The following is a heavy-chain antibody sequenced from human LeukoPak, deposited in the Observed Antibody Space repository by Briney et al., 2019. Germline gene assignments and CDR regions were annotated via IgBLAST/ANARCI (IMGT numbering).Heavy chain of an antibody. CDR1: GFTFSSYR. CDR3: TKGENGMDV. V-gene: IGHV3-21*01. J-gene: IGHJ6*02. CDR2: ISDSSSYI. D-gene: IGHD1-26*01. Sequence: GGSLRLSCAASGFTFSSYRMNCVRQAPGKGLEWVSSISDSSSYIYHADSVKGRFTISRDNAKNSVYLQMNSLRAEDTATYYCTKGENGMDVWGQGTTVTVSS.